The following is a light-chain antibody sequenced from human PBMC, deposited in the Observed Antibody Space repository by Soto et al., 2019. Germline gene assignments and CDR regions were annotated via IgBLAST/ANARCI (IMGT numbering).Light chain of an antibody. CDR1: QRVSSSY. V-gene: IGKV3-20*01. CDR2: GAS. CDR3: EQHCGALN. J-gene: IGKJ4*01. Sequence: LMPKPRTISVTAMEIATGSRRARQRVSSSYLACYQQKPGQAPRLLIYGASSRATGIPDRFISSGTGTAITLMSSRHEPEAFAAFYCEQHCGALNLGGGTKVDI.